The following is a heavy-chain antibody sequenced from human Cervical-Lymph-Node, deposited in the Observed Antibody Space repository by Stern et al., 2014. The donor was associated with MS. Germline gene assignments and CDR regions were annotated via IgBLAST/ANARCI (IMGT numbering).Heavy chain of an antibody. V-gene: IGHV1-2*06. CDR3: AREATRIIVGIDY. CDR1: GYAFTGFF. CDR2: LYPNSDDP. Sequence: QVQLVQSGAKMKKPGASVKVSCKASGYAFTGFFIHWVRQVPGQGLEWMGRLYPNSDDPTYAQNFQDRVTLTRDTSISTAYLELSRLTSADTAVYYCAREATRIIVGIDYWGQGTQVTVSS. D-gene: IGHD2/OR15-2a*01. J-gene: IGHJ4*02.